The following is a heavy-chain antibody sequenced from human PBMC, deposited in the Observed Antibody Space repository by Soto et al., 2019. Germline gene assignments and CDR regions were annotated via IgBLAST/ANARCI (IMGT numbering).Heavy chain of an antibody. J-gene: IGHJ6*02. CDR3: AASVTEAEMYYYYYGMDV. CDR1: GGTFSSYT. V-gene: IGHV1-69*02. CDR2: IIPILGIA. Sequence: QVQLVQSGAEVKKPGSSVKVSCKASGGTFSSYTISWVRQAPGQGLEWMGRIIPILGIANYAQKFQGRVTITADKSTSTAYMELSSLRSEDTAVYYCAASVTEAEMYYYYYGMDVWGQGTTVTVSS. D-gene: IGHD4-17*01.